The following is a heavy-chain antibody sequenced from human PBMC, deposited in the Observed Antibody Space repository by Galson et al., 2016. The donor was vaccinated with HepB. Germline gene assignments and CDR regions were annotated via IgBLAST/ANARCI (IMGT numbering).Heavy chain of an antibody. CDR1: GFIFDDYS. V-gene: IGHV3-9*01. CDR3: AKEDGGFNFDP. J-gene: IGHJ5*02. CDR2: INWNSARV. Sequence: SLRLSCAASGFIFDDYSMHWVRQIPGKGLEWVSGINWNSARVDYAGSVKGRFIISRDKNSLFLRMNSLRPEDTALYYCAKEDGGFNFDPWGQGTLVTVSS. D-gene: IGHD2-15*01.